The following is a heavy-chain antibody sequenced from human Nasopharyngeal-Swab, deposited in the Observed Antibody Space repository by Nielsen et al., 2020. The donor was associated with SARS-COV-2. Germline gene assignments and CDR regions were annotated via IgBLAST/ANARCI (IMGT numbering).Heavy chain of an antibody. Sequence: SETLSLTRTVSGGSISSYYWSWIRQPPGKGLEWIGYIYYSGSTNYNPSLKSRVTISVDTSKNQFSLKLSSVTAADTAVYYCARAPLYSSSTYYFDYWGQGTLVTVSS. D-gene: IGHD6-6*01. CDR3: ARAPLYSSSTYYFDY. V-gene: IGHV4-59*12. CDR2: IYYSGST. J-gene: IGHJ4*02. CDR1: GGSISSYY.